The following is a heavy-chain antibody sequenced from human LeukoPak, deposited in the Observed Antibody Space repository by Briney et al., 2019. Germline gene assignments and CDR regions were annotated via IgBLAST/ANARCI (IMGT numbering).Heavy chain of an antibody. CDR2: INAGNGNT. V-gene: IGHV1-3*01. D-gene: IGHD3-16*01. Sequence: ASVKVSCKASGYTFTSYAMHWVRQAPGQRLEWMGWINAGNGNTKYTQKFQGRVTITRDTSASTAYMELSSLRSEDTAVYYCARGLGTGDQRWGGDWFDPWGQGTLVTVSS. CDR3: ARGLGTGDQRWGGDWFDP. CDR1: GYTFTSYA. J-gene: IGHJ5*02.